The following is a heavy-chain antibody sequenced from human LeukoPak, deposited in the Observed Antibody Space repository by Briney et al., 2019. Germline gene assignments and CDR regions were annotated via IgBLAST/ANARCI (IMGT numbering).Heavy chain of an antibody. CDR1: GFTVSSNY. V-gene: IGHV3-53*01. CDR3: ARDCSSSCSPYYGMDV. Sequence: GGSLRLSCAASGFTVSSNYMSWVRQAPGKGLEWVSIIHSGGTTNYVDSVKGRFTISRDNSRNTLYLQMNSLRAEDTAVYYCARDCSSSCSPYYGMDVWGQGTTVTVSS. D-gene: IGHD2-2*01. CDR2: IHSGGTT. J-gene: IGHJ6*02.